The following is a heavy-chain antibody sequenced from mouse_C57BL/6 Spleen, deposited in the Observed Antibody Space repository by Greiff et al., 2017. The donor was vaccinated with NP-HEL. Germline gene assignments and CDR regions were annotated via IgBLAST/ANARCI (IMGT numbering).Heavy chain of an antibody. J-gene: IGHJ2*01. CDR2: INPSTGGT. D-gene: IGHD1-1*01. CDR3: AKGYGSSYGDY. Sequence: EVQLQESGPELVKPGASVKISCKASGYSFTGYYMNWVKQSPEKSLEWIGEINPSTGGTTYNQKFKAKATLTVDKSSSTAYMQLKSLTSEDSAVYYCAKGYGSSYGDYWGQGTTLTVSS. V-gene: IGHV1-42*01. CDR1: GYSFTGYY.